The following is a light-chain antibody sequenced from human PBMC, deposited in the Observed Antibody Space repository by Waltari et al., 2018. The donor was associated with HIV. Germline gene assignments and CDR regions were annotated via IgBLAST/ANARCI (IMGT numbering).Light chain of an antibody. CDR2: DVT. V-gene: IGLV2-14*01. CDR1: SSDVGGYNY. CDR3: SSYTISSTLV. Sequence: QSALTQPASVSGSPGQSITIPCTGTSSDVGGYNYVSWDQQHPGKAPKLIIYDVTNRPSGVCNRFSGAKSGNTASLTISWLQAEDEADYYCSSYTISSTLVVGGGTKLTGL. J-gene: IGLJ2*01.